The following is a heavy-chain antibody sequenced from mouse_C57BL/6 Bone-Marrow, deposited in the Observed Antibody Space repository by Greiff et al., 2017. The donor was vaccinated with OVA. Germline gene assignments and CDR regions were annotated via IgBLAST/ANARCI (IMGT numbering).Heavy chain of an antibody. CDR2: FYPGSGSI. Sequence: VKLMESGAELVKPGASVKLSCKASGYTFTEYTIHWVKQRSGQGLEWIGWFYPGSGSIKYNEKFKDKATLTADKSSSTVYMELSRLTSEDSAVYFCARHEGADGYYAWFAYWGQGTLVTVSA. J-gene: IGHJ3*01. D-gene: IGHD2-3*01. V-gene: IGHV1-62-2*01. CDR1: GYTFTEYT. CDR3: ARHEGADGYYAWFAY.